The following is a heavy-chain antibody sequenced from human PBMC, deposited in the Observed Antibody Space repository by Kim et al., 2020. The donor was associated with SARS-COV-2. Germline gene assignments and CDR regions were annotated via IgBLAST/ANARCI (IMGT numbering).Heavy chain of an antibody. Sequence: SVKVSCKASGGTFRSYDISWVRQAPGQGLEWMGRIIPILGIANYAQKFQGRVTITADKSTSTVYMELSSLRSEDTAVYYCASAGYSSGWYNYYYGMDVWGQGTTVTVS. CDR1: GGTFRSYD. D-gene: IGHD6-19*01. J-gene: IGHJ6*02. CDR3: ASAGYSSGWYNYYYGMDV. CDR2: IIPILGIA. V-gene: IGHV1-69*04.